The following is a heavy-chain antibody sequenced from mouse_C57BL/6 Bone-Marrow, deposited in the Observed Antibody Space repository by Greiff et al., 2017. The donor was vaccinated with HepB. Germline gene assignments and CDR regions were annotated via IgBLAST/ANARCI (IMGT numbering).Heavy chain of an antibody. CDR2: IHPNSGST. CDR1: GYTFTSYW. V-gene: IGHV1-64*01. CDR3: ARKDFIVPVRSH. D-gene: IGHD1-1*01. Sequence: QVQLQQPGAELVKPGASVKLSCKASGYTFTSYWMHWVKQRPGQGLEWIGMIHPNSGSTNYNEKFKSKATLTVDKSSSTAYMQLSSLTSEDSAVYYCARKDFIVPVRSHWGRGTAVTVSS. J-gene: IGHJ4*01.